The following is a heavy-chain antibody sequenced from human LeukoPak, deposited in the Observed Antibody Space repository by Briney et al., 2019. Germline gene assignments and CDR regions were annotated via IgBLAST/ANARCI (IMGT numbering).Heavy chain of an antibody. CDR3: AKDADGPYSSGWYNWFDP. CDR1: GFTFSSYA. D-gene: IGHD6-19*01. CDR2: ISGSGGST. V-gene: IGHV3-23*01. Sequence: PGGSLRLSCAASGFTFSSYAMSWVRQAPGKGLEWVSAISGSGGSTYYADSVKGRFTISIDNSKNTLYLQMNSLRAEDTAVYYCAKDADGPYSSGWYNWFDPWGQGTLVTVSS. J-gene: IGHJ5*02.